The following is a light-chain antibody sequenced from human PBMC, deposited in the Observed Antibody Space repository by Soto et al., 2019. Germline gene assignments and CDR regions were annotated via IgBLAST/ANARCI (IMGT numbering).Light chain of an antibody. CDR2: RNS. J-gene: IGLJ2*01. CDR3: ASWDDSLSGFVV. Sequence: QLVLTQPPSAYGTPGQRVTISCSGSSSNIGSNYVFWYQQLPGTAPKVLMYRNSQRPSGVPDRFSGSKSGTSASLAISGLRSEDEADYYCASWDDSLSGFVVFGGGTKLTVL. CDR1: SSNIGSNY. V-gene: IGLV1-47*01.